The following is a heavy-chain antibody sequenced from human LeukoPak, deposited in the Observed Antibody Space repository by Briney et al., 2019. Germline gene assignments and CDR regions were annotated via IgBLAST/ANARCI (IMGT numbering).Heavy chain of an antibody. J-gene: IGHJ5*02. Sequence: SETLSLTCTVSGGSISSYYWSWIRQPAGKGLEWIGRIYTSGSTNYNPSLKSRVTMSVDTSKNQFSLKLSSVTAADTAVYYCARVIVVRGVNNWFDPWGQGTLVTVSS. D-gene: IGHD3-10*01. CDR3: ARVIVVRGVNNWFDP. V-gene: IGHV4-4*07. CDR2: IYTSGST. CDR1: GGSISSYY.